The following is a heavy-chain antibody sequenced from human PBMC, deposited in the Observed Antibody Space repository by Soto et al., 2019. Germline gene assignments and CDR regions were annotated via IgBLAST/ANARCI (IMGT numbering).Heavy chain of an antibody. V-gene: IGHV1-2*02. D-gene: IGHD3-9*01. CDR1: GYTFTGYY. Sequence: ASVKVSCKASGYTFTGYYMNWVRQAPGQGLEWMGWINPNSGGTNYAPKFQGRVTMTRDTSISTAYMELSRLRSDDTAVYYCARGLRYFDWLLPYYFDYWGQGTLVTVSS. CDR3: ARGLRYFDWLLPYYFDY. CDR2: INPNSGGT. J-gene: IGHJ4*02.